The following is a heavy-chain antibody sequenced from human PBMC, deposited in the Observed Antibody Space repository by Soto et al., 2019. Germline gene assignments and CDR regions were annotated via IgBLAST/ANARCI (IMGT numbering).Heavy chain of an antibody. CDR2: SYSDGRS. CDR3: AQRKYCPSTTCFAS. V-gene: IGHV3-66*01. CDR1: GFTVSISY. D-gene: IGHD2-2*01. Sequence: VESGGALVQPGGSLRLSCAGSGFTVSISYMTWVRQVPGKGLEWVSISYSDGRSYHAASVKGSFTISTDDSENTLYLQRRSLRAEDTAVYYCAQRKYCPSTTCFASWGQGTQVTVSS. J-gene: IGHJ4*02.